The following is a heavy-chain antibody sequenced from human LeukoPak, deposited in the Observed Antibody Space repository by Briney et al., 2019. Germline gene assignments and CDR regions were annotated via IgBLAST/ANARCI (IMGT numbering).Heavy chain of an antibody. J-gene: IGHJ6*03. D-gene: IGHD2-15*01. V-gene: IGHV4-39*01. Sequence: SETLSLTCTVSGGSLSNGTHYWGWIRQPPGKGLEWIASILYTGSTYYSPSLESRVTISVDTSKNQFSLRLSSVTAADTAVYYCARMSGGSYYSYYYYYMDVWGKGTTVTVSS. CDR3: ARMSGGSYYSYYYYYMDV. CDR2: ILYTGST. CDR1: GGSLSNGTHY.